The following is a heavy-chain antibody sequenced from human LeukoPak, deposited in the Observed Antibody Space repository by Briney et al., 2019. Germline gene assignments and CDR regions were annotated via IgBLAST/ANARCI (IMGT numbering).Heavy chain of an antibody. D-gene: IGHD7-27*01. CDR1: GFTFSDYP. CDR3: ARHVGISF. J-gene: IGHJ4*02. Sequence: GGSLRLSCAASGFTFSDYPMNWVRQATGKGLEWVSYISSIGATIYYADSLKGRFTISRDNAKNSLVLQMNSLRDDDTAIYYGARHVGISFWGKGTLVTVSS. CDR2: ISSIGATI. V-gene: IGHV3-48*02.